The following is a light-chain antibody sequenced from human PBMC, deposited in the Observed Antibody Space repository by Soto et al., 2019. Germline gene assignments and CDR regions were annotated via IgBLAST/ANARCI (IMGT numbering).Light chain of an antibody. V-gene: IGKV3-15*01. CDR1: QTLSPN. CDR3: QQYNAWPIT. J-gene: IGKJ5*01. Sequence: DIVLTQSPGTLSLSPGERATLSCRASQTLSPNYLAWCQQKPGHPPRLLIYGASTRAAGIPARFRGGGSGADFTLTITSLQSEDFAIYYCQQYNAWPITFGQGTRLEIK. CDR2: GAS.